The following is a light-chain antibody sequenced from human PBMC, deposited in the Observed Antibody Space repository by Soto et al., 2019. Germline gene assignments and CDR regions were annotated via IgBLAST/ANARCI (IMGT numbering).Light chain of an antibody. CDR3: QTWGTGIQVV. V-gene: IGLV4-69*01. Sequence: QLVLTQSPSASASLGASVKLTCTLSSGHSSYAIAWHQQQPEKGPRYLMKLDSDGSHTKGDAIPDRFSGSSSGAERYLTISSLQSEDEADYYCQTWGTGIQVVVGGGTKVTVL. CDR2: LDSDGSH. J-gene: IGLJ2*01. CDR1: SGHSSYA.